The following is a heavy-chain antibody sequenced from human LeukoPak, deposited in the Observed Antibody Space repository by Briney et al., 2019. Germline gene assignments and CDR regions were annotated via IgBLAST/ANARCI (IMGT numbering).Heavy chain of an antibody. CDR3: ARDVRRGGSFDY. V-gene: IGHV1-18*01. CDR2: ISAYNGNT. J-gene: IGHJ4*02. Sequence: ASVKVSCKASGYTFTSYGISWVRQAPGHGLEWMGWISAYNGNTNYAQTLQGRVTMTTDTSTSTAYMELRSLRSDDTAVYYCARDVRRGGSFDYWGQGTLVTVSS. D-gene: IGHD3-10*01. CDR1: GYTFTSYG.